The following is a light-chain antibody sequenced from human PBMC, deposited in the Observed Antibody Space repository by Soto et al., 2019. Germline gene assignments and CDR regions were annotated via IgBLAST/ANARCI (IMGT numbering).Light chain of an antibody. J-gene: IGLJ1*01. CDR1: SSDVGGYNS. CDR3: SSYTSSSTLV. CDR2: DVN. Sequence: SVLTQPASVSGSPGQSIAISCTGTSSDVGGYNSVSWYQHHPGKAPKLMIYDVNYRPSGISDRFSGSKSGNTASLTISGLQAEDEADYYCSSYTSSSTLVFGTGTKVT. V-gene: IGLV2-14*03.